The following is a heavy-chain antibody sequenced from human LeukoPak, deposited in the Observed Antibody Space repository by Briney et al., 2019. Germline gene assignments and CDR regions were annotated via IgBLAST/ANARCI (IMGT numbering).Heavy chain of an antibody. V-gene: IGHV1-69*04. CDR1: GYTFTSYG. Sequence: SVKVSCKASGYTFTSYGISWVRQAPGQGLEWMGRIIPILGIANYAQKFQGRVTITADKSTSTAYMELSSLRSEDTAVYYCASSFYGGNSGGFDYWGQGTLVTVSS. CDR2: IIPILGIA. CDR3: ASSFYGGNSGGFDY. D-gene: IGHD4-23*01. J-gene: IGHJ4*02.